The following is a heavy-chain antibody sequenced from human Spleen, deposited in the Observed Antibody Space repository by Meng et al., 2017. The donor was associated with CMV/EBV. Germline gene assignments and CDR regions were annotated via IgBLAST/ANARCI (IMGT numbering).Heavy chain of an antibody. D-gene: IGHD3-3*01. J-gene: IGHJ4*02. CDR2: ISASNGNT. CDR1: FTYYV. CDR3: ARTPYHNFWSGYHTYYFDF. Sequence: FTYYVINWIRQAPGQGLEWMGGISASNGNTNYAQKFHGRVTTTTDTSTSTAYMELRSLRSDDTAVYYCARTPYHNFWSGYHTYYFDFWGQGTLVTVSS. V-gene: IGHV1-18*01.